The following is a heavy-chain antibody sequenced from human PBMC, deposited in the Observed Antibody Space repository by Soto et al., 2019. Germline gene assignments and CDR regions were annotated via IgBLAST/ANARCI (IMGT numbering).Heavy chain of an antibody. V-gene: IGHV1-3*01. CDR1: GYTFTSYA. J-gene: IGHJ3*02. D-gene: IGHD3-22*01. CDR2: INAGNGNT. CDR3: ARVWRYDSSGNSYDRANEPFDT. Sequence: ASVKVSCKASGYTFTSYAMHWVRQAPGQRLEWMGWINAGNGNTKYSQKFQGRVTITRDTSASTAYMELSSLRSEDTAGDYCARVWRYDSSGNSYDRANEPFDTWAKGQWSPSPQ.